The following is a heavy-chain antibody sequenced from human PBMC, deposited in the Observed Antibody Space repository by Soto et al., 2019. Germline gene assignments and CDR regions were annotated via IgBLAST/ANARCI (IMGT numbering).Heavy chain of an antibody. CDR1: GYTFTGYY. D-gene: IGHD6-19*01. CDR3: ARSIEVADPFDY. Sequence: ASVKVSCKASGYTFTGYYMHWVRQAPGQGLEWMGWINPNSGGTNYAQKFQGRVTMTRDTSISTAYMELSRLRSDETAVYYCARSIEVADPFDYWGQGTLVTVSS. J-gene: IGHJ4*02. V-gene: IGHV1-2*02. CDR2: INPNSGGT.